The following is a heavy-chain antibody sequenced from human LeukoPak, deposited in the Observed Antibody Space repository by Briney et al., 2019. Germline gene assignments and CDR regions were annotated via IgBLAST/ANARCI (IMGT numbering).Heavy chain of an antibody. D-gene: IGHD2-21*02. J-gene: IGHJ4*02. Sequence: GESLKISCKGSGYSFTSYWIGWVRQMPGKGLEWMGIIYPGDSDTRYSPSFQGQVTISADKSISTAYLQRSSLKASDTAMYYCATLSYAGVTFENYFDYWGQGTLVTVSS. CDR2: IYPGDSDT. CDR1: GYSFTSYW. V-gene: IGHV5-51*01. CDR3: ATLSYAGVTFENYFDY.